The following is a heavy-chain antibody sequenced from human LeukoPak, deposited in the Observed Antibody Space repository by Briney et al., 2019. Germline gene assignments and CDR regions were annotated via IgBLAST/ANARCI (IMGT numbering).Heavy chain of an antibody. Sequence: PGGSLRLSCAASGFTFDDYAMHWVRQAPGKGLEWVSGISWNSGSKDYADSVKGRFTISRDNAKKSLYPQMNSLRPEDTALYYCAKDPTYDYDSSGSNFDYWGQGALVTVSS. CDR3: AKDPTYDYDSSGSNFDY. V-gene: IGHV3-9*01. CDR1: GFTFDDYA. J-gene: IGHJ4*02. CDR2: ISWNSGSK. D-gene: IGHD3-22*01.